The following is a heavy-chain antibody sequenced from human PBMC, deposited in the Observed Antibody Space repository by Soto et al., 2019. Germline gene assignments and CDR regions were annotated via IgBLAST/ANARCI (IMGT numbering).Heavy chain of an antibody. CDR2: IYYSGST. D-gene: IGHD3-10*01. CDR3: ARHYGYYSHYMDV. CDR1: GGSISSGDYY. Sequence: PSETLSLTCTVSGGSISSGDYYWSWIRQPPGKGLEWIGCIYYSGSTYYNPSLKSRVTISVDTSNNQLSLKLSSVTAADTAVYYCARHYGYYSHYMDVWTKGTTVTVSS. V-gene: IGHV4-39*01. J-gene: IGHJ6*03.